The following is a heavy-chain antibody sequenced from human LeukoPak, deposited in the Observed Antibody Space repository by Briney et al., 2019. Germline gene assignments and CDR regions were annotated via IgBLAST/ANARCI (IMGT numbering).Heavy chain of an antibody. Sequence: GASVKVSCKASGGTFSSYAISLVRQAPGQGLEWMGRIIPILGIANYAQKFQGRVTITADKSTSTAYMELSSLRSEDTAVYYCARDKTSYGDYGNNWFDPWGQGTLVTVSS. CDR1: GGTFSSYA. J-gene: IGHJ5*02. CDR2: IIPILGIA. V-gene: IGHV1-69*04. D-gene: IGHD4-17*01. CDR3: ARDKTSYGDYGNNWFDP.